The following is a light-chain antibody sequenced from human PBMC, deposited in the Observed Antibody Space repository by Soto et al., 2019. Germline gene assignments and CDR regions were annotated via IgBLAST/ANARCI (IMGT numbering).Light chain of an antibody. Sequence: VLTQPPSASGTPGQRITISCYGSSSNIESHSVNWYQQVPGTAPKLLINTNNQRPSGVPDRFSGSKSGASASLAISGLQSEDEATYYCATWDDSRKGVFGTGTKVTVL. V-gene: IGLV1-44*01. CDR1: SSNIESHS. CDR3: ATWDDSRKGV. CDR2: TNN. J-gene: IGLJ1*01.